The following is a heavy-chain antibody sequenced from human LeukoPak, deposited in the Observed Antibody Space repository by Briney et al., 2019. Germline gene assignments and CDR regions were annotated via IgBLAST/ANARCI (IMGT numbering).Heavy chain of an antibody. D-gene: IGHD6-13*01. V-gene: IGHV1-24*01. CDR1: GYTLTDFS. Sequence: ASVKVTCKVSGYTLTDFSMHWVRQAPGKGLEWMGGFVLEDGETIYAQKFQSRVTMTEDTSTDTAYMELSSLRSEDTAVYYCATVSLYSSSWSIFDYWGQGTLVTVSS. CDR3: ATVSLYSSSWSIFDY. J-gene: IGHJ4*02. CDR2: FVLEDGET.